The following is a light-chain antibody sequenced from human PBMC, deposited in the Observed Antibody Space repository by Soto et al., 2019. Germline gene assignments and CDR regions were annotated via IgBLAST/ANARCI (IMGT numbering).Light chain of an antibody. Sequence: QSALTQPASVSGSPGQSITISCTGTSSDVGGYNYVSWYQQHPGKAPKLIIYEVSDRPSGVSHRFSGSKSGNTASLTISGLQAEDEADYYCNSYTIISAPFVSGAGTKLTVL. V-gene: IGLV2-14*01. CDR3: NSYTIISAPFV. J-gene: IGLJ1*01. CDR1: SSDVGGYNY. CDR2: EVS.